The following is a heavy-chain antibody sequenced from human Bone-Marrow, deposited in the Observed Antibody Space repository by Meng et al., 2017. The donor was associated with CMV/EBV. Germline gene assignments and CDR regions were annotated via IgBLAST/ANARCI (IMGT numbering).Heavy chain of an antibody. CDR2: ISWNSGSI. Sequence: LSLTCAASGFTFDDYAMHWVRQAPGKGLEWVSGISWNSGSIGYADSVKGRFTISRDNAKNSLYLQMNSLRAEDTALYYCAKDEREAFDIWGQGTMVTVSS. V-gene: IGHV3-9*01. J-gene: IGHJ3*02. CDR3: AKDEREAFDI. D-gene: IGHD1-26*01. CDR1: GFTFDDYA.